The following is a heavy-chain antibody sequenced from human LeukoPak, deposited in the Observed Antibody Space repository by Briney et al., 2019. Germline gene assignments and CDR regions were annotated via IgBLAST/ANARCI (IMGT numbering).Heavy chain of an antibody. CDR3: ARAGGTAVGYNWFDP. Sequence: PGGSLGLSCVASAFTFSTYGMSWVRQAPGKGLEWASTISGGGTSTYYADSVKGRFAISRDNSKNTLYLQMNSLRAEDTAVYYCARAGGTAVGYNWFDPWGQGTLVTVSS. CDR1: AFTFSTYG. V-gene: IGHV3-23*01. J-gene: IGHJ5*02. CDR2: ISGGGTST. D-gene: IGHD6-19*01.